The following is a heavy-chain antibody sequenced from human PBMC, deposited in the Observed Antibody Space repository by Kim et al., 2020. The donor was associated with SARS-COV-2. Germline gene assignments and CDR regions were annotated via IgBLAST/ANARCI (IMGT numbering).Heavy chain of an antibody. Sequence: ASVKVSCKASGYTFTSYYLHWVRQAPGQGLEWMGIINPSGDRITYAQKFQGRVTMTRDTSTSTVYMELSSLRSEDTAVYYCAREVKRQWELLGRPYFDNWGQGTLVTVSS. CDR1: GYTFTSYY. CDR2: INPSGDRI. J-gene: IGHJ4*02. V-gene: IGHV1-46*01. CDR3: AREVKRQWELLGRPYFDN. D-gene: IGHD1-7*01.